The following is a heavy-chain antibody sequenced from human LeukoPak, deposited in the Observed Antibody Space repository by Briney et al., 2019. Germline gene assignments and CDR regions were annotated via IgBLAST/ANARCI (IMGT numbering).Heavy chain of an antibody. V-gene: IGHV3-23*01. D-gene: IGHD3-10*01. Sequence: GGSLRLSCAVSGFTFSTYVMTWVRQAPGKGLDWVSGISTSGGTPFYADSVKGRFTISRDNSENTLYLQMNSLRAEDTAVYYCPRGEGSGTYYKRFFDLWGRGTLVTVSS. CDR3: PRGEGSGTYYKRFFDL. CDR1: GFTFSTYV. CDR2: ISTSGGTP. J-gene: IGHJ2*01.